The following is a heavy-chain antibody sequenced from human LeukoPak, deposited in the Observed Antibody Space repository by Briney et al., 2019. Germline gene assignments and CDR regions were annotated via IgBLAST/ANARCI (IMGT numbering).Heavy chain of an antibody. CDR1: GFTFSSYA. Sequence: GGSLRLSCAASGFTFSSYAMSWVRQAPGKGLEWVSAISGSGGSTYYADSVKGRFTISRDNSKNTLYLQMNSLRVEVTALYYCAKDLGATAPYYMDVWGRGTTVTV. V-gene: IGHV3-23*01. D-gene: IGHD1-26*01. J-gene: IGHJ6*03. CDR3: AKDLGATAPYYMDV. CDR2: ISGSGGST.